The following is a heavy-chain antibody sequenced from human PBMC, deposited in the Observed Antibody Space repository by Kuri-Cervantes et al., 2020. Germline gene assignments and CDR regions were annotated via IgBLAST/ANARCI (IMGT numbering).Heavy chain of an antibody. CDR1: GFTFSSYG. J-gene: IGHJ4*02. CDR3: AKGGEQLVSFLRLVPSLDY. Sequence: LSLTCAASGFTFSSYGMHWVRQAPGKGLEWVAFIRYDGSNKYYADSVKGRFTISRDNSKNTLYLQMNSLRAEDTAVYYCAKGGEQLVSFLRLVPSLDYWGQGTLVTVSS. D-gene: IGHD6-6*01. V-gene: IGHV3-30*02. CDR2: IRYDGSNK.